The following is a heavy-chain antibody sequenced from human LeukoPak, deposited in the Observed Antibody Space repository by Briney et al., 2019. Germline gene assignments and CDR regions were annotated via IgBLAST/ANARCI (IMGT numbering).Heavy chain of an antibody. CDR3: ARDENDSSGYYYPKFDY. CDR1: GGTFSSYA. V-gene: IGHV1-69*04. Sequence: ASVKVSCKASGGTFSSYAISWVRQAPGQGLEWIGRIIPILGIANYAQKFQGRVTITADKSTSTAYMELSSLRSEDTAVYYCARDENDSSGYYYPKFDYWGQGTLVTVSS. CDR2: IIPILGIA. D-gene: IGHD3-22*01. J-gene: IGHJ4*02.